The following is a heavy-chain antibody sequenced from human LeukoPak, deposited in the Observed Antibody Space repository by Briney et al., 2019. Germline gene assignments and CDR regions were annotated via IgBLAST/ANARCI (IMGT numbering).Heavy chain of an antibody. CDR2: ISGSGGST. CDR3: AKSDIPSSSWYWPHRHYYYYYGMDV. V-gene: IGHV3-23*01. D-gene: IGHD6-13*01. J-gene: IGHJ6*02. CDR1: GFTFSSYA. Sequence: PTGGSLRLSCAASGFTFSSYAMSWVRQAPGKGLEWVSAISGSGGSTYYADSVKGRFTISRDNSKNTLYLQMNSLRAEDTAVYYCAKSDIPSSSWYWPHRHYYYYYGMDVWGQGTTVTVSS.